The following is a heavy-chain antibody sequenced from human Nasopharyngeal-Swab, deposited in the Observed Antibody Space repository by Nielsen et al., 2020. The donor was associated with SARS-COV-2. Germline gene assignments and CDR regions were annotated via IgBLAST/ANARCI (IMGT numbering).Heavy chain of an antibody. CDR2: IYYSGST. V-gene: IGHV4-28*01. J-gene: IGHJ4*02. CDR3: ASLGGSIFVGGFNYFDY. D-gene: IGHD3-3*01. Sequence: WIRQPPGKGLEWIGYIYYSGSTYYNPSLKSRVTISVDTSKNQFSLKLSSVTAADTAVYYCASLGGSIFVGGFNYFDYWGQGTLVTVSS.